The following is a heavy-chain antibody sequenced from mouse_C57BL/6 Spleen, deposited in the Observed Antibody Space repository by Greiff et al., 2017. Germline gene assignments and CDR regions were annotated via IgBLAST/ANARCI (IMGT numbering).Heavy chain of an antibody. V-gene: IGHV1-52*01. CDR1: GYTFTSYW. CDR2: IDPSDSDT. D-gene: IGHD2-5*01. J-gene: IGHJ4*01. CDR3: ARRGSNSYYSMDY. Sequence: VQLQQPGAELVRPGSSVKLSCKASGYTFTSYWMHWVKQTPIQGLEWIGNIDPSDSDTHYNQKFKDKATFTIDKASSTAYLQLSSLTSEDSAVYYCARRGSNSYYSMDYWGQGTSVTVSS.